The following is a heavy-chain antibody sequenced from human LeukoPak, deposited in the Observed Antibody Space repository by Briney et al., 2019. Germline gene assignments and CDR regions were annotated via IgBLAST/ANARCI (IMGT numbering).Heavy chain of an antibody. V-gene: IGHV3-66*01. CDR2: LYSGGST. D-gene: IGHD5-24*01. Sequence: GGSLRLSCAASGFTVSGNNMSWVRQAPGKGLEWVSLLYSGGSTYYADSVKGRFSISRDNSKNTLYLQMNSLRAEDTAVYYCASRDKGYYYGMDVWGQGTTVTVSS. CDR1: GFTVSGNN. CDR3: ASRDKGYYYGMDV. J-gene: IGHJ6*02.